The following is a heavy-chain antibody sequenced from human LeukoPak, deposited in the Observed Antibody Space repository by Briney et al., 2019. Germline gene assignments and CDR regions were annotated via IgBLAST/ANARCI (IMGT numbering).Heavy chain of an antibody. D-gene: IGHD1-1*01. J-gene: IGHJ4*02. CDR3: ARCTTGRTFGSLREIKRSREIDY. Sequence: GGSLRLSCAASGFTFSSYSMNWVRQAPGKGLEWVSSISSSSNIYYADSVKGRFTISRDNAKNSLYLQMNSPRVEDTAVYYCARCTTGRTFGSLREIKRSREIDYWGQGTLVTVSS. CDR2: ISSSSNI. V-gene: IGHV3-21*01. CDR1: GFTFSSYS.